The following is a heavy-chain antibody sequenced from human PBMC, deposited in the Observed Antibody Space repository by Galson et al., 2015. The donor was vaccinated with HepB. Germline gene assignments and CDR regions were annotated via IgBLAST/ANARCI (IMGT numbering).Heavy chain of an antibody. J-gene: IGHJ4*02. CDR3: AKDRLSGTTHFDY. D-gene: IGHD1/OR15-1a*01. CDR2: ISGSGGST. V-gene: IGHV3-23*01. CDR1: GFTFSSYA. Sequence: RLSCAASGFTFSSYAMSWVRQAPGKGLEWVSAISGSGGSTYYADSVKGRFTISRDNSKNTLYLQMNSLRAEDTAVYCCAKDRLSGTTHFDYWGQGPWSPSPQ.